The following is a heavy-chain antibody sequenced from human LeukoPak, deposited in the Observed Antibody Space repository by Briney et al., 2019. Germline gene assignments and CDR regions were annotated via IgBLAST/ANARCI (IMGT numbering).Heavy chain of an antibody. D-gene: IGHD3-16*01. Sequence: PGGSLRLSCAVSGFTFSSYWMSWVRQAPGKGLEWVANIKEDGSEKYYVDSVKGRFTISRDNAKNSLFLQMSSLRGEDTALYYCATEHWGPNSWGQGTLVTVSS. J-gene: IGHJ4*02. CDR3: ATEHWGPNS. CDR2: IKEDGSEK. CDR1: GFTFSSYW. V-gene: IGHV3-7*01.